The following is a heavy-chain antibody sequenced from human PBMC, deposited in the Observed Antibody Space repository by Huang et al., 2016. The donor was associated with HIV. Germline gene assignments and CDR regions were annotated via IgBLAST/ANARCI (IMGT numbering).Heavy chain of an antibody. J-gene: IGHJ4*02. CDR1: GFTFSSYG. CDR3: VRDPRIQSWLNYFDY. D-gene: IGHD3-22*01. Sequence: EVQLVESGGGLVQPGGSLRLSWAASGFTFSSYGMHWVRQAHGKGLVWVSRINSDVSSSGYAGSVERRFPISRDNAKNTLYLQVNSLIAEDTAVYYCVRDPRIQSWLNYFDYWGQGTLVSVSS. CDR2: INSDVSSS. V-gene: IGHV3-74*01.